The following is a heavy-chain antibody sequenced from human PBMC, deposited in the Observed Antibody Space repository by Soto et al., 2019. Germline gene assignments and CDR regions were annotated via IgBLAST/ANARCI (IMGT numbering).Heavy chain of an antibody. J-gene: IGHJ4*02. CDR3: ARGRTYYYGSGSYYKTYYFDY. CDR1: GGSISTGGYY. V-gene: IGHV4-34*01. D-gene: IGHD3-10*01. CDR2: INHSGST. Sequence: PSETLSLTCTVSGGSISTGGYYWNWIHQHPGKGLEWIGEINHSGSTNYNPSLKSRVTISVDTSKNQFSLKLSSVTAADTAVYYCARGRTYYYGSGSYYKTYYFDYWGQGTLVTVS.